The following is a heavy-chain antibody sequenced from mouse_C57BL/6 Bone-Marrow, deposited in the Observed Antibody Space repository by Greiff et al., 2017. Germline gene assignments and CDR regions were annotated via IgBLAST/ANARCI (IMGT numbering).Heavy chain of an antibody. CDR3: AITTVVHYYAMDY. D-gene: IGHD1-1*01. J-gene: IGHJ4*01. Sequence: QVQLKQPGAELVKPGASVKLSCKASGYTFTSYWMHWVKQRPGQGLEWIGMIHPNSGSTNYNEKFKSKATLTVDKSSSTAYMQLSSLTSEDSAVYYCAITTVVHYYAMDYWGQGTSVTVSS. V-gene: IGHV1-64*01. CDR1: GYTFTSYW. CDR2: IHPNSGST.